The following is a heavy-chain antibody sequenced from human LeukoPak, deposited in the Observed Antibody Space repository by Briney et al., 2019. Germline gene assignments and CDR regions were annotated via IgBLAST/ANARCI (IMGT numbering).Heavy chain of an antibody. CDR1: GYTFTDFG. V-gene: IGHV1-18*01. D-gene: IGHD5-18*01. CDR3: VRDLGVDTSMIFFDY. Sequence: KVSCQASGYTFTDFGVSWVRQAPGQGLEWMGWISAYNGNTNYLQKFQGRVTMTTDISMSTAYMELRSLRSDDTAVFYCVRDLGVDTSMIFFDYWGQGTRVTVSS. CDR2: ISAYNGNT. J-gene: IGHJ4*02.